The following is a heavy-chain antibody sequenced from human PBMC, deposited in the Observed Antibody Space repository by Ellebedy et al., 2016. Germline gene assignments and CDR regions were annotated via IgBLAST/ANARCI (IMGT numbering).Heavy chain of an antibody. CDR3: AIMAAAGTLDY. CDR1: GYTLTELS. D-gene: IGHD6-13*01. CDR2: FDPEDGET. Sequence: ASVKVSXXVSGYTLTELSMHWVRQAPGKGLEWMGGFDPEDGETIYAQKFQGRVTMTEDTSTDTAYIELSSLRSEDTAVYYCAIMAAAGTLDYWGQGTLVTVSS. V-gene: IGHV1-24*01. J-gene: IGHJ4*02.